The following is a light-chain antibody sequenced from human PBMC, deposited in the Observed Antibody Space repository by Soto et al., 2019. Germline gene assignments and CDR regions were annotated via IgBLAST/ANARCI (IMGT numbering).Light chain of an antibody. V-gene: IGLV2-14*01. CDR3: SPYTTSSTIYV. J-gene: IGLJ1*01. CDR2: EVT. Sequence: QSALTQPASVSGSPGQSITISCTGTSGDIGGYNYVSWYQQYSGKAPKLIIVEVTNRPSGVSDRFSGSKSGDTASLTISGIQAEDEADYYCSPYTTSSTIYVFGPGTKLTVL. CDR1: SGDIGGYNY.